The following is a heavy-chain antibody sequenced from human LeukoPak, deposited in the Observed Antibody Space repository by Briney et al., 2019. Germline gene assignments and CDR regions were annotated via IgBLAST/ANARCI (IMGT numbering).Heavy chain of an antibody. CDR3: ARLNPVGATIWFDP. V-gene: IGHV3-7*01. J-gene: IGHJ5*02. CDR1: GFTFSSYW. CDR2: IKQDGSEK. Sequence: GGSLRLSCAASGFTFSSYWMSWVRQAPGKGLEWVANIKQDGSEKYYVDSVKGRFTISRDNAKNSLYLQMNSLRAEDTAVYYCARLNPVGATIWFDPWGQGTLVTVSS. D-gene: IGHD1-26*01.